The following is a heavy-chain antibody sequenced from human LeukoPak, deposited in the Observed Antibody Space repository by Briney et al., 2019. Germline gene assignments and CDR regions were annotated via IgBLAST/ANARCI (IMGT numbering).Heavy chain of an antibody. CDR2: ISGSSGII. CDR1: GFTFNTYT. Sequence: PGGSLRLSCAASGFTFNTYTMNWVRQAPGKGLEWVSYISGSSGIIDYADSVRGRFTISRDNAKNSLYLQMNSLRAEDTAVYYCATPGDSSSWYYFDYWGQGTLVTVSS. D-gene: IGHD6-13*01. V-gene: IGHV3-48*04. CDR3: ATPGDSSSWYYFDY. J-gene: IGHJ4*02.